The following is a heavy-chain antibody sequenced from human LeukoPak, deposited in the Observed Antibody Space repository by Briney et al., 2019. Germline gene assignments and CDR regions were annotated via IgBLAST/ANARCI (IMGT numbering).Heavy chain of an antibody. J-gene: IGHJ4*02. V-gene: IGHV3-48*01. CDR3: AKGQSYRGANFDY. CDR2: ISSSSSTI. Sequence: PGGSLRLSCAASGFIFSSYSMNWVRQAPGKGLEWVSFISSSSSTIYYADSVKGRFTISRDNSKNTLYLQMNSLRAEDTAVYYCAKGQSYRGANFDYWGQGTLVTVSS. CDR1: GFIFSSYS. D-gene: IGHD1-26*01.